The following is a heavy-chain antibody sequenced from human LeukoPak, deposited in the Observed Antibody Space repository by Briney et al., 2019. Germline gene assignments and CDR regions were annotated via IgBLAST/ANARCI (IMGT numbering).Heavy chain of an antibody. CDR3: VKDRVSISSSGYFDY. V-gene: IGHV3-64D*06. J-gene: IGHJ4*02. CDR2: ISSNGGST. D-gene: IGHD6-13*01. CDR1: GFTFSSYA. Sequence: GGSLRLSCSASGFTFSSYAMHWVRQAPGKGLEYVSAISSNGGSTYYAGSVKGRFTISRDNSKNTLYLQMSSLRAEDTAVYYCVKDRVSISSSGYFDYWGQGTLVTVSS.